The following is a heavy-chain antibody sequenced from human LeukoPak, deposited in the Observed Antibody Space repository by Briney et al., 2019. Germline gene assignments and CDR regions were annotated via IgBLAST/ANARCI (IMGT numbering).Heavy chain of an antibody. CDR2: ISSSGSTI. V-gene: IGHV3-48*03. D-gene: IGHD2-15*01. J-gene: IGHJ6*02. CDR3: ARDRLDCSGGSCYSYYYGMDV. Sequence: GGSLRLSCAASGFTFSSYEMNWVRQAPGKGLEWVSYISSSGSTIYYADSVKGRFTISRDNAKNSLYLQMNSLRAEDTAVYYCARDRLDCSGGSCYSYYYGMDVWGQGTTVTVSS. CDR1: GFTFSSYE.